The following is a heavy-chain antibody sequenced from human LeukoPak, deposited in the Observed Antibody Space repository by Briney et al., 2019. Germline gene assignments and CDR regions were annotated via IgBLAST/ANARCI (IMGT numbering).Heavy chain of an antibody. CDR1: GGSISNYY. J-gene: IGHJ4*02. Sequence: KASETLSLTCTVSGGSISNYYWGWIRQPPGKGLEWIGSIYYSGSTYYNPSLKSRVTISVDTSKNQFSLKLSSVTAADTAVYYCASRGAYSSGWYWDYWGQGTLVTVSS. CDR3: ASRGAYSSGWYWDY. V-gene: IGHV4-39*01. D-gene: IGHD6-19*01. CDR2: IYYSGST.